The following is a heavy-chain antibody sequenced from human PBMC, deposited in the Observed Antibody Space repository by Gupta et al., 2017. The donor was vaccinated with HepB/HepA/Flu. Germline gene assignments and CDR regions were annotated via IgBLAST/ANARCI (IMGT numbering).Heavy chain of an antibody. V-gene: IGHV3-21*01. Sequence: EVQLVESGGGLVKPGGSLRFSCAASGFTFRSSPITWVRQAPGKGLEWVSSISGSGNYIYYADSVKGRFTISRDNAKNSLYLQMNSLRAEDTAVYYCARGSDEFDIWGQGTMVTVSS. CDR2: ISGSGNYI. J-gene: IGHJ3*02. CDR1: GFTFRSSP. CDR3: ARGSDEFDI.